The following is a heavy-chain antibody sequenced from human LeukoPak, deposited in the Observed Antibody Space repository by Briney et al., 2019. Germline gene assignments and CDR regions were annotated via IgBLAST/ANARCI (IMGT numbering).Heavy chain of an antibody. CDR2: IIPIFGTA. CDR1: GGTFSSYA. J-gene: IGHJ4*02. Sequence: SVKVSCKASGGTFSSYAISWVRQAPGQGLEWMGRIIPIFGTANYAQKFQGRVTITTDESTSTAYMELSSLRSEDTAVCYRASASIAARPGPLFDYWGQGTLVTVSS. D-gene: IGHD6-6*01. V-gene: IGHV1-69*05. CDR3: ASASIAARPGPLFDY.